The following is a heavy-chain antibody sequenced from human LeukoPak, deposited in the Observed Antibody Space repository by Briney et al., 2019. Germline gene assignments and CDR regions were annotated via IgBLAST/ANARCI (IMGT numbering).Heavy chain of an antibody. CDR3: ARIDAHGGNHFDY. CDR2: IDWDDDK. D-gene: IGHD4-23*01. J-gene: IGHJ4*02. Sequence: TLSLTCTVSGGSISSYYWSWIRQPPGKAPEWLALIDWDDDKYYSTSLKTRLTISKDSSKNQVVLTMTNMDPVDTATYYCARIDAHGGNHFDYWGQGTLVTVSS. CDR1: GGSISSYY. V-gene: IGHV2-70*18.